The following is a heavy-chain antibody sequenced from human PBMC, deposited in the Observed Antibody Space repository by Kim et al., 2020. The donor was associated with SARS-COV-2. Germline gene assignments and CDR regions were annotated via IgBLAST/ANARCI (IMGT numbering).Heavy chain of an antibody. CDR2: IIPILGIA. CDR3: ARNNVDIVATTYYYYYGMDV. CDR1: GGTFSSYA. V-gene: IGHV1-69*04. J-gene: IGHJ6*02. D-gene: IGHD5-12*01. Sequence: SVKVSCKASGGTFSSYAISWVRQAPGQGLEWMGRIIPILGIANYAQKFQGRVTITADKSTSTAYMELSSLRSEDTAVYYCARNNVDIVATTYYYYYGMDVWGQGTTVTVSS.